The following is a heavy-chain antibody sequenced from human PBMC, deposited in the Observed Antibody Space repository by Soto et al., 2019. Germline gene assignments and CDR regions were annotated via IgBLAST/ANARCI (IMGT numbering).Heavy chain of an antibody. D-gene: IGHD3-22*01. J-gene: IGHJ4*02. CDR1: GYTFTSYY. CDR2: INPSAGTT. Sequence: ASVKVSCKASGYTFTSYYLHWVRQAPGQGLEWMGIINPSAGTTVYAQKFQGRVTLTRDTSTSTVYMELSTLRSDDTAVYYCARDGYYDSSGYRSDFDYWGQGTLVTVSS. V-gene: IGHV1-46*01. CDR3: ARDGYYDSSGYRSDFDY.